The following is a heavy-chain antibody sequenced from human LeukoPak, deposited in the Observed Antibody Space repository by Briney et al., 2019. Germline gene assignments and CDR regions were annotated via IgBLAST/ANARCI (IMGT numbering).Heavy chain of an antibody. V-gene: IGHV3-74*01. CDR2: INADGSTT. J-gene: IGHJ3*01. CDR3: VVVVEPPDSDGFDV. Sequence: GGSLRLSCAASGFTFGNSWVHWVRHAPGKGRVWVSLINADGSTTTYADSVKGRFTISRDNARNTVSLQMNSLAIEDTAVYYCVVVVEPPDSDGFDVWGQGTMITVSS. CDR1: GFTFGNSW. D-gene: IGHD1-14*01.